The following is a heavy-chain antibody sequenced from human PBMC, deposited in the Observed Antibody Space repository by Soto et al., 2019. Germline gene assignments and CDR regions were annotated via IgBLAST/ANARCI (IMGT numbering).Heavy chain of an antibody. Sequence: PETLSLTCAGSGGSISSSNWWSWVRQPPGKGLEWIGEIYHSGSTNYNPSLKSRVTISVDKSKNQFSLKLSSVTAADTAVYYCARDNQKDAMDVWGQGTTVTVSS. CDR1: GGSISSSNW. V-gene: IGHV4-4*03. CDR3: ARDNQKDAMDV. D-gene: IGHD1-20*01. J-gene: IGHJ6*02. CDR2: IYHSGST.